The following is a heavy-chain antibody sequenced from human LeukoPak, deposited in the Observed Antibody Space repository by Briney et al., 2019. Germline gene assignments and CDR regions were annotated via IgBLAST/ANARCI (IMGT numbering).Heavy chain of an antibody. CDR3: ARALKDFFLPDY. CDR1: GYTFTSYY. CDR2: INPSGGST. J-gene: IGHJ4*02. V-gene: IGHV1-46*01. D-gene: IGHD2/OR15-2a*01. Sequence: AASVKVSCKASGYTFTSYYMHWVRQAPGQGLEWMGIINPSGGSTSYAQKFQGRVTMTRDTSTSTVYMELSSLRAEDTAVYYCARALKDFFLPDYWGQGTLVTVSS.